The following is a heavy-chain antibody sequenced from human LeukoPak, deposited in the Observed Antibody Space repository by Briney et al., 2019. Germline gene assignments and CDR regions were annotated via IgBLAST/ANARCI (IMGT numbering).Heavy chain of an antibody. CDR1: GGSISSSSYY. Sequence: PSETLSLTCTVSGGSISSSSYYWGWIRQPPGKGLEWIGSIYHSGSTYYNPSLKSRVTISVDTSKNQFSLKLSSVTAADTAVYYCARDRGWRDYYDSSGYYTTDAFDIWGQGTMVTVSS. J-gene: IGHJ3*02. CDR2: IYHSGST. D-gene: IGHD3-22*01. V-gene: IGHV4-39*07. CDR3: ARDRGWRDYYDSSGYYTTDAFDI.